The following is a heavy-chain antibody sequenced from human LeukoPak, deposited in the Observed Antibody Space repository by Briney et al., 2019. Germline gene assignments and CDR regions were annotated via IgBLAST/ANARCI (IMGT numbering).Heavy chain of an antibody. J-gene: IGHJ5*02. CDR2: INPNSGGT. D-gene: IGHD3-22*01. Sequence: ASVKVSCKASGYTFTSYAMNWVRQAPGQGLEWMGWINPNSGGTNYAQKFQGRVTMTRDTSISTAYMELSRLRSDDTAVYYCARRHYYDSSVHWFDPWGQGTLVTVSS. CDR1: GYTFTSYA. V-gene: IGHV1-2*02. CDR3: ARRHYYDSSVHWFDP.